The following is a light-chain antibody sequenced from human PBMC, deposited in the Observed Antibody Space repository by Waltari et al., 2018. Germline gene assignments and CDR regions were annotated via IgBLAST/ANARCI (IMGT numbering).Light chain of an antibody. Sequence: DIQMTQSPSTLSASVGDRVTITCRASQSISSWLAWYQQKPGKAPKLLIYKASSLESGGPSRFSGSGSGTEFTLTISSLQPDDCATYYCQQYNSLPYTCGQGTKLEIK. CDR3: QQYNSLPYT. V-gene: IGKV1-5*03. CDR2: KAS. CDR1: QSISSW. J-gene: IGKJ2*01.